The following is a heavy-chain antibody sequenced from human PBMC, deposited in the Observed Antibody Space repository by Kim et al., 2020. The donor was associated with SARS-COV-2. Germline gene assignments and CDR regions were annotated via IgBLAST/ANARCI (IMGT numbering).Heavy chain of an antibody. CDR1: GFTFSSYG. CDR3: AKEGELLGEGYFDY. Sequence: GGSLRLSCAASGFTFSSYGMHWVRQAPGKGLEWVAVISYDGSNKYYADSVKGRFTISRDNSKNTLYLQMNSLRAEDTAVYYCAKEGELLGEGYFDYWGQG. V-gene: IGHV3-30*18. J-gene: IGHJ4*02. D-gene: IGHD1-26*01. CDR2: ISYDGSNK.